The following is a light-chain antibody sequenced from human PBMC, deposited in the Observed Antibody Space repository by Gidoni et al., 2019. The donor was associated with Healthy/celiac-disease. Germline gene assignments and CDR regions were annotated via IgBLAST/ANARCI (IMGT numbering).Light chain of an antibody. CDR1: QSVSSSY. CDR2: GAS. V-gene: IGKV3-20*01. Sequence: EIVLTQSPGTLSWSPGERATLSCRASQSVSSSYLAWYQQKPGQAPRLLIYGASSRATGIPDRFSGSGSGTDFTLTISRLEPEDFAVYYCQQYGSSPQIFTFGPGTKVEIK. J-gene: IGKJ3*01. CDR3: QQYGSSPQIFT.